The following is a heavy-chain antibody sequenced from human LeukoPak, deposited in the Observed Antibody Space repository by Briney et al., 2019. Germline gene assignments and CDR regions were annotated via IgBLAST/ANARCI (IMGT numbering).Heavy chain of an antibody. Sequence: GGSLRLSCAASGFTFSSYEMNWVRQAPGKGLEWVSYISSSGSTIYYADSVKGRFTISRDNAKNSLYLQMNSLRAEDTAVYYCARPHDMGDLDYWGQGTMVTVSS. J-gene: IGHJ3*01. CDR3: ARPHDMGDLDY. D-gene: IGHD3-9*01. CDR2: ISSSGSTI. CDR1: GFTFSSYE. V-gene: IGHV3-48*03.